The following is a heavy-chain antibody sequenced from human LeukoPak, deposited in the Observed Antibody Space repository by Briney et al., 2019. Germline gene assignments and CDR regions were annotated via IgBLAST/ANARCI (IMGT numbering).Heavy chain of an antibody. CDR1: GFSLSTSGMC. CDR2: IDWDDDK. V-gene: IGHV2-70*11. J-gene: IGHJ1*01. Sequence: SGPALVKPTQTLTLTCTFSGFSLSTSGMCVSWIRQPPGKALEWLARIDWDDDKYYSTSLKTRLTISKDTSKNQVVLTMTNMDPVDTATYYCARHYYDSSGQGYFQHWGQGTLVTVSS. CDR3: ARHYYDSSGQGYFQH. D-gene: IGHD3-22*01.